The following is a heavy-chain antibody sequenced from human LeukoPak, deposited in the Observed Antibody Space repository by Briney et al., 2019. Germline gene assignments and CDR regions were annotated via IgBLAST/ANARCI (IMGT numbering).Heavy chain of an antibody. D-gene: IGHD5-12*01. CDR2: ISYDGRNK. CDR1: GFTFSTYA. V-gene: IGHV3-30*04. CDR3: ARDYDSIHAFDI. J-gene: IGHJ3*02. Sequence: PGGSLRLSCAASGFTFSTYAMHWVRQAPGKGLEWVAVISYDGRNKYYADSVKGRFTISRDNSKNTLYMQMNSMRAEGTAVYYCARDYDSIHAFDIWGQGTMVTVSS.